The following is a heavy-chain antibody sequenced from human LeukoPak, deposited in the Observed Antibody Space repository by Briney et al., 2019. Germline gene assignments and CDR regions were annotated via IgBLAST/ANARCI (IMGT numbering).Heavy chain of an antibody. CDR2: IKHSGST. CDR3: ARNYCSGGSCYPGWFDP. J-gene: IGHJ5*02. D-gene: IGHD2-15*01. V-gene: IGHV4-34*01. Sequence: SETLSLTCAVYGGSFSGYYWSWIRQPPGKGLEWIGEIKHSGSTNYNPSLKSRVTISVDTSKNQFSLKLSSVTAADTAVYYCARNYCSGGSCYPGWFDPWGQGTLVTVSS. CDR1: GGSFSGYY.